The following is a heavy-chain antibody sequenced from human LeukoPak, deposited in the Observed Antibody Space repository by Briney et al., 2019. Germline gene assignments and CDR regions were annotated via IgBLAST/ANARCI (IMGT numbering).Heavy chain of an antibody. CDR1: GYTFTSYG. CDR2: ISAYNGNT. V-gene: IGHV1-18*04. J-gene: IGHJ4*02. D-gene: IGHD3-9*01. CDR3: AKANGGFAYYDILTGYDY. Sequence: ASVKVSCKASGYTFTSYGISWVRQAPGQGLEWMGWISAYNGNTNYAQKLQGRVTMTTDTSTSTAYMELRSLRSDDTAAYYCAKANGGFAYYDILTGYDYWGQGTLVTVSS.